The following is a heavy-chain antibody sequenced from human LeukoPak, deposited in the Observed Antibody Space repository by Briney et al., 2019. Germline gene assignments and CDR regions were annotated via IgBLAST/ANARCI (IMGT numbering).Heavy chain of an antibody. CDR3: ASFSDYYGSGSPSY. V-gene: IGHV3-30*03. J-gene: IGHJ4*02. CDR2: MSYDGSNK. CDR1: GFTFSSYG. D-gene: IGHD3-10*01. Sequence: GRSLRLSCAASGFTFSSYGMHWVRQAPGKGLEWVAVMSYDGSNKYYADSVKGRFTISRDNSKNTLYLQMNSLRAEDTAVYYCASFSDYYGSGSPSYWGQGTLVTVSS.